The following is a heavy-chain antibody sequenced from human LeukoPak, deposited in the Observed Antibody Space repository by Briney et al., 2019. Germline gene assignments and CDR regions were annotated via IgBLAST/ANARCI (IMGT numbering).Heavy chain of an antibody. J-gene: IGHJ3*02. CDR1: GGSISSNSYY. D-gene: IGHD1-26*01. Sequence: SETLSLTCTVSGGSISSNSYYWGWIRQPPGKGLDWIGSIYYSGSTYYNPSLKSRVTISVDTSKNQFSLKLSSVTAADTAMYYCARLPNSGSYLGHIDIWGQGTMVTVSS. CDR3: ARLPNSGSYLGHIDI. V-gene: IGHV4-39*01. CDR2: IYYSGST.